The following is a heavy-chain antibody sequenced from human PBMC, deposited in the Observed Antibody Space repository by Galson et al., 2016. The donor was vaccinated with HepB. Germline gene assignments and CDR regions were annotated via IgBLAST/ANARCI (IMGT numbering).Heavy chain of an antibody. CDR2: LNHGGGT. CDR3: VCSTSWSTFRYVNY. V-gene: IGHV4-34*01. CDR1: DESFSGYF. Sequence: ETLSLTCSVHDESFSGYFWSWIRQPPGKGLEWIGELNHGGGTDYNPSLESRVTISGETSKNQVSLKLTSVSAADTALYFCVCSTSWSTFRYVNYWVQGTLVTVPS. J-gene: IGHJ4*02. D-gene: IGHD2-2*01.